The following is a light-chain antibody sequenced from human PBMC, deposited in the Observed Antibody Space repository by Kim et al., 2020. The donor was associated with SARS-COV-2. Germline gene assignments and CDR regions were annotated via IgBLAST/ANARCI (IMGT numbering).Light chain of an antibody. CDR3: QQYYSTPYS. Sequence: RATINSKSSQSVLYRSNNKNCLAWYQQKPEQPPKLLIYWASTREYGVPDRFSGSGSGTDFTLTISSLQAEDVAVYYCQQYYSTPYSFGEGTKLEI. J-gene: IGKJ2*03. CDR1: QSVLYRSNNKNC. V-gene: IGKV4-1*01. CDR2: WAS.